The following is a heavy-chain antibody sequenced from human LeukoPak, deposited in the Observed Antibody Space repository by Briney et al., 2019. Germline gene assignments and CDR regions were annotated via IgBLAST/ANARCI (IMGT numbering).Heavy chain of an antibody. D-gene: IGHD1-7*01. CDR2: MNPNSGNT. V-gene: IGHV1-8*03. CDR3: ARGVLGTTWDSNWFDP. CDR1: GYTFTSYD. Sequence: GASVKVSCKASGYTFTSYDINWVRQATGQGLEWMGWMNPNSGNTGYAQKFQGRVTITRNTSISTAYMELSSLRSEDTAVYYCARGVLGTTWDSNWFDPWGQGTLVTVSS. J-gene: IGHJ5*02.